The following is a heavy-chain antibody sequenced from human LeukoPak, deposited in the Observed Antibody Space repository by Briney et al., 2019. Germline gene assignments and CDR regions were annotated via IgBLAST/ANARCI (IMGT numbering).Heavy chain of an antibody. V-gene: IGHV3-30-3*01. CDR1: GFTFSSYA. CDR3: ARDPYYYGSGSYNWFDP. D-gene: IGHD3-10*01. CDR2: ISYDGSNK. J-gene: IGHJ5*02. Sequence: GGSLRLSCAASGFTFSSYAMHWVRQAPGKGLEWVAVISYDGSNKYYADSVKGRFTISRDNSKNTLYLQMNSLRAEVTAVYYCARDPYYYGSGSYNWFDPWGQGTLVTVSS.